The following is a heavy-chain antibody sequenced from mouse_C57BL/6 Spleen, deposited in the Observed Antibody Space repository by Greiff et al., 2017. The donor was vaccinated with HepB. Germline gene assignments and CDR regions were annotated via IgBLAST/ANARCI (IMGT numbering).Heavy chain of an antibody. J-gene: IGHJ2*01. Sequence: VHVKQSGPELVKPGASVKIPCKASGYTFTDYNMDWVKQSHGKSLEWIGDINPNNGGTIYNQKFKGKATLTVDKSSSTAYMELRSLTSEDTAVYYCARRRSYYYGSSYFDYWGQGTTLTVSS. D-gene: IGHD1-1*01. CDR3: ARRRSYYYGSSYFDY. CDR1: GYTFTDYN. CDR2: INPNNGGT. V-gene: IGHV1-18*01.